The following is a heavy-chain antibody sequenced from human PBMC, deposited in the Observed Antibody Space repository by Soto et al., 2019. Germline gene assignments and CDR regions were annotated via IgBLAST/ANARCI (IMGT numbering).Heavy chain of an antibody. V-gene: IGHV3-53*01. CDR2: IYSGGST. CDR3: ARDPGLIAAYGRDV. Sequence: PGGSLRLSCAASGFTVSSNYMSWVRQAPGKGLEWVSVIYSGGSTYYADSVNVRFTIPRDNYKKTLYLKRNSLRAEDRAVYYCARDPGLIAAYGRDVWGQGTTVTVSS. CDR1: GFTVSSNY. J-gene: IGHJ6*02. D-gene: IGHD6-6*01.